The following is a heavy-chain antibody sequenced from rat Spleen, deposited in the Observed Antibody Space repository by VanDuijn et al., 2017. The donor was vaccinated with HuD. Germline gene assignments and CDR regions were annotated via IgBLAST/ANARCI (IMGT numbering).Heavy chain of an antibody. V-gene: IGHV3-3*01. J-gene: IGHJ2*01. Sequence: EVQLQESGPGLVKPSQSLSLTCSVTAYSITSSYRWNWIRKFPGNKLEWMGHLNSAGSTYYNPSLKSRISSARDTSKNQFFLQVNSVTTEDTATYYCARSRYNNYYFDYWGQGVMVAVSS. CDR2: LNSAGST. D-gene: IGHD1-10*01. CDR1: AYSITSSYR. CDR3: ARSRYNNYYFDY.